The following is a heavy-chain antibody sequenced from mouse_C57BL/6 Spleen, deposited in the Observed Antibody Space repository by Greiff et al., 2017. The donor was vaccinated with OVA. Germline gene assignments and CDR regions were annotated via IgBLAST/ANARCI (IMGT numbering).Heavy chain of an antibody. CDR1: GYTFTSYW. Sequence: VQLQQSGADLAKPGASVKLSCKASGYTFTSYWMHWVKQRPGQGLEWIGYINPSSGYTKYNQKFKGKATLTADKSSSTAYMQLSSLTYEDSAVYYCSRVENEGEAMGDWGQGTSVTVSS. CDR2: INPSSGYT. CDR3: SRVENEGEAMGD. J-gene: IGHJ4*01. V-gene: IGHV1-7*01.